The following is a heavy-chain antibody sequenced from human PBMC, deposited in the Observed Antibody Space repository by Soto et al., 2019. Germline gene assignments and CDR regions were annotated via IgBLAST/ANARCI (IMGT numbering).Heavy chain of an antibody. CDR2: IYPGDSDT. V-gene: IGHV5-51*01. Sequence: EVQLVQSGAEVKKPGESLKISCKGSGYSFTSYWIGWVRQMPGKGLEWMGIIYPGDSDTRYSPSFQGQVTISADKSISTAYLQWSSLKASDTAMYYCARHHIAARAPSYYYYYYYMDVWGKGTTVTVSS. CDR3: ARHHIAARAPSYYYYYYYMDV. J-gene: IGHJ6*03. CDR1: GYSFTSYW. D-gene: IGHD6-6*01.